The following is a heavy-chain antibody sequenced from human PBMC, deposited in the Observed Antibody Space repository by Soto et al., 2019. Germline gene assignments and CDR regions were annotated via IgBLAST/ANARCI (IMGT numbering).Heavy chain of an antibody. CDR3: ARQRPHYDILTDFDY. Sequence: SETLSLTCTVSGGSISGYYWGWIRQPPGRELEYIGYIYYNGATNYNPSLKSRVTISVDTSKNQFSLKLSSVTAADTAVYYCARQRPHYDILTDFDYWGQGTLVTVSS. V-gene: IGHV4-59*08. D-gene: IGHD3-9*01. CDR1: GGSISGYY. CDR2: IYYNGAT. J-gene: IGHJ4*02.